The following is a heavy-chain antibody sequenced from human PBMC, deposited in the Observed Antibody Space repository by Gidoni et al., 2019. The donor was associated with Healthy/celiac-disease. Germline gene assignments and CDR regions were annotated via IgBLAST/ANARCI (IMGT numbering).Heavy chain of an antibody. D-gene: IGHD3-22*01. V-gene: IGHV3-48*03. CDR1: GFTFSSYE. Sequence: EVQLVESGGGLVQPGGSLRLSCAASGFTFSSYEMNWVRQAPGKGLEWVSYISSSGSTIYYADSVKGRFTISRDNAKNSLYLQMNSLRAEDTAVYYCARGPVNYYDSSGYSIGAFDIWGQGTMVTVSS. J-gene: IGHJ3*02. CDR2: ISSSGSTI. CDR3: ARGPVNYYDSSGYSIGAFDI.